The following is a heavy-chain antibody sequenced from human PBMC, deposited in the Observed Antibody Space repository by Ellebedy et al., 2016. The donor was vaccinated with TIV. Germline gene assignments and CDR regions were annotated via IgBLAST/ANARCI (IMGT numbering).Heavy chain of an antibody. Sequence: ESLKISCTVSGGSINNTNSYWGWVRQPPGKGLEWIGAIFYTGKTYYNPSLKGRVTISVARSKNQFSLNLNSVTAADTAVYFCARAYGGSRMDVWGKGTTVTVSS. CDR1: GGSINNTNSY. CDR3: ARAYGGSRMDV. CDR2: IFYTGKT. D-gene: IGHD1-26*01. V-gene: IGHV4-39*07. J-gene: IGHJ6*04.